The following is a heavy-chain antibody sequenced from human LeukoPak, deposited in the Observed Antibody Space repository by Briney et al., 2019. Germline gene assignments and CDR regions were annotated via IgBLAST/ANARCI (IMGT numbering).Heavy chain of an antibody. D-gene: IGHD4-17*01. Sequence: GESLKISCKGSGYSFTNYWIGWVRQMPGKGLEWMGIIYPGDSNTKYNPSFQGQVTISADNSITTAYLQWSSLKASDTAIYYCARAYNGDHHWDYWGQGTLVTVSS. V-gene: IGHV5-51*01. CDR1: GYSFTNYW. CDR2: IYPGDSNT. CDR3: ARAYNGDHHWDY. J-gene: IGHJ4*02.